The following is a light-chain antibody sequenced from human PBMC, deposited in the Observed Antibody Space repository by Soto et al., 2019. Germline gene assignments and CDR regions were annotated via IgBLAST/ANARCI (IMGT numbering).Light chain of an antibody. V-gene: IGKV1-5*01. CDR3: HTYNSYSLHT. CDR1: QSVSRR. J-gene: IGKJ2*01. Sequence: DIQMTQSPSTLSASVGDRITITCRASQSVSRRLAWYQQKPGKAPKLLIYDASSLESGVPSRFSGRGSGTEFTLTISSLQTDDFATYYCHTYNSYSLHTFGQGTKLEIK. CDR2: DAS.